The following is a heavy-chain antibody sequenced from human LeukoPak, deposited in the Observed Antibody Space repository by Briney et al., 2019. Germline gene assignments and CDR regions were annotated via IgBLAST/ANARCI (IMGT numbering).Heavy chain of an antibody. V-gene: IGHV3-21*01. CDR1: GFTFSSYS. D-gene: IGHD3-3*01. CDR3: ARVSDTRTTYYDFWSGYYAKQNFDY. J-gene: IGHJ4*02. CDR2: ISSSSSYI. Sequence: GGSLRLSCAASGFTFSSYSMNWVRQAPGKGLEWVSSISSSSSYIYYADSVRGRFTISRDNAKNSLYLQMNSLRAEDTAVYYCARVSDTRTTYYDFWSGYYAKQNFDYWGQGTLVTVSS.